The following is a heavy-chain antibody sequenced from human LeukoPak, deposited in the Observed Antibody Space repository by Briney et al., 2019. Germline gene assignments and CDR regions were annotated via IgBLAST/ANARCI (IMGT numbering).Heavy chain of an antibody. V-gene: IGHV1-18*01. Sequence: ASVKVSCKASGFTFTRYGISWVRQAPGQGLEWMGWISAYNGDTNYPQKLQGSVTMTTDTSTSTAYMELRSLRSDDTAVYYCARGPSSGWDYYFEYWGQGTLVTVSS. J-gene: IGHJ4*02. CDR2: ISAYNGDT. CDR3: ARGPSSGWDYYFEY. CDR1: GFTFTRYG. D-gene: IGHD6-19*01.